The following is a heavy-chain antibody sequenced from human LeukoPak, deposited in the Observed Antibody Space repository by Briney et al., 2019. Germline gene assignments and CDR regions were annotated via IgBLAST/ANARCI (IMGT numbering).Heavy chain of an antibody. D-gene: IGHD1-26*01. Sequence: PSETLSLTCAVYGGSFSGYYWSWIRQPPGKGLEWIGEINHSGSTNYNPSLKSRVTISVDTSKNQFSLKLSSVTAADTAVYYCARGGEVGEWELPRYIYFDYWGQGTLVTVSS. V-gene: IGHV4-34*01. CDR1: GGSFSGYY. CDR3: ARGGEVGEWELPRYIYFDY. J-gene: IGHJ4*01. CDR2: INHSGST.